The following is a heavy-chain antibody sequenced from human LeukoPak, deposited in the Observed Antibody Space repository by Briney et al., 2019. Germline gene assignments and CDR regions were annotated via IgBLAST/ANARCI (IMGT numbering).Heavy chain of an antibody. D-gene: IGHD6-13*01. CDR1: GGTFSSYA. J-gene: IGHJ4*02. Sequence: GPSVKVSCKASGGTFSSYAISWVRQAPGQGLEWMGGIIPSFGTANYAQKFQDRVTITADESTSTAYMELSSLRYEDTAVYYCARDRIAEAGIRRFDYWGQGTLVSVSS. V-gene: IGHV1-69*13. CDR2: IIPSFGTA. CDR3: ARDRIAEAGIRRFDY.